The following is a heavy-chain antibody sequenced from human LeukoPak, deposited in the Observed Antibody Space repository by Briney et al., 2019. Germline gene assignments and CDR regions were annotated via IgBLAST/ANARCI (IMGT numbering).Heavy chain of an antibody. J-gene: IGHJ4*02. CDR2: ISYSGSTT. CDR3: ARVVRYSNSDY. Sequence: PGGSLRLSCAVSGFSFRSYSMGWVRQAPGKGLEWVSYISYSGSTTSYADSVKGRFTISRDNAKNSLYLQMNSLRAEDTAVYYCARVVRYSNSDYWGQGILVTASS. CDR1: GFSFRSYS. D-gene: IGHD4-11*01. V-gene: IGHV3-48*01.